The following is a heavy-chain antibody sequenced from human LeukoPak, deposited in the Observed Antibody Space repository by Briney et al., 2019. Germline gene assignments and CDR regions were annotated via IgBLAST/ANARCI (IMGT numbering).Heavy chain of an antibody. J-gene: IGHJ4*02. CDR2: ISSSSSYI. Sequence: GGSLRLSCAASGFTFSSYSMNWARQAPGKGLEWVSSISSSSSYIYYADSVRGRFTISRDNPKNSLYLQMNSLRAEDTAVYYCARDSYGNVHDYWGQGTLVTVSS. CDR3: ARDSYGNVHDY. CDR1: GFTFSSYS. V-gene: IGHV3-21*01. D-gene: IGHD5-18*01.